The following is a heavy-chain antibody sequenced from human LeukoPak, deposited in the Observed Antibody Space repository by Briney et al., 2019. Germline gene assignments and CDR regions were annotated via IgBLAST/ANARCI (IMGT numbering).Heavy chain of an antibody. Sequence: SETLSLTCTVSGGSISSYYWSWIRQPPGKGLEWIGYIYYGGSTNYNPSLKSRVTISVDTSKNQFSLKLSSVTAADTAVYYCARSERLAYCGGDCYPDAFDIWGQGTMVTVSS. V-gene: IGHV4-59*01. J-gene: IGHJ3*02. CDR3: ARSERLAYCGGDCYPDAFDI. CDR2: IYYGGST. D-gene: IGHD2-21*02. CDR1: GGSISSYY.